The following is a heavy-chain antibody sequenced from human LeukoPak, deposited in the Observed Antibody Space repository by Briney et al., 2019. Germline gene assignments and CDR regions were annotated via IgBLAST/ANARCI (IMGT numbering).Heavy chain of an antibody. D-gene: IGHD3-10*01. V-gene: IGHV4-39*01. Sequence: SETLSLTCAVSGGSIRSSSYYWGWIRQPPGKGLEWIGSIYYSGSTYYNPSLKSRVTISVDTSKNQFSLKLSSVTAADTAVYYCAGGFGELPLDYWGQGTLVTVSS. CDR2: IYYSGST. J-gene: IGHJ4*02. CDR3: AGGFGELPLDY. CDR1: GGSIRSSSYY.